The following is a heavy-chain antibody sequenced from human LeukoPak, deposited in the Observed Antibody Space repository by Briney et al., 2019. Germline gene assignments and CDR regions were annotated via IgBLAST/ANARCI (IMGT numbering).Heavy chain of an antibody. D-gene: IGHD6-19*01. CDR2: INPNSGGT. CDR3: ATPESGYSSGWFDY. V-gene: IGHV1-2*02. J-gene: IGHJ4*02. CDR1: GYTFTGYY. Sequence: ASVKVSCKASGYTFTGYYMHWVRQAPGQGLEGMGWINPNSGGTNYAQKFQGRVTMTRDTSISTAYMELSRLRSDDTAVYYCATPESGYSSGWFDYWGQGTLVTVSS.